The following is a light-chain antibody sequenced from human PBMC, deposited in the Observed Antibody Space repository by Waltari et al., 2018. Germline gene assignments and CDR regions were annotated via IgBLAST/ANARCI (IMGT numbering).Light chain of an antibody. CDR1: QSVNSW. V-gene: IGKV1-5*03. Sequence: DIQMTQSPSTLSASVGDRVAITCRASQSVNSWLAWYQQKPGKAPKFLIYKASILESGVPSRFSGSGSGTEFTLTISNLQPDDFATYYCQQYNRYSTFGQGTRVEI. CDR3: QQYNRYST. CDR2: KAS. J-gene: IGKJ1*01.